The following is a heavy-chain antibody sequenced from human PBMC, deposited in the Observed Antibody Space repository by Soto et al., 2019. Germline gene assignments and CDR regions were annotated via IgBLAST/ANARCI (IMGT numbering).Heavy chain of an antibody. CDR1: GGAFSGDA. CDR2: IIPIFGTA. V-gene: IGHV1-69*06. Sequence: GASVKGSCKAAGGAFSGDAISWVRQAPGQGLEWMGGIIPIFGTANYAQKFQGRVTITADKSTSTAYMELSSLRSEDTAVYYCARVYFGVVRMDVWGQGTTVTVPS. D-gene: IGHD3-3*01. CDR3: ARVYFGVVRMDV. J-gene: IGHJ6*02.